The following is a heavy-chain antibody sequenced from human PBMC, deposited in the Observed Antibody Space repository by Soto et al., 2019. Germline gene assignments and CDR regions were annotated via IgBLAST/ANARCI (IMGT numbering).Heavy chain of an antibody. CDR3: ARDHGTMIVVPDFAFDY. CDR1: GFTFSDYY. Sequence: QVQLVESGGGLVKPGGSLRLSCAASGFTFSDYYMSWIRQAPGKGLEWVSYISSSGSTIYYADSVKGRFTISRDNAKNSLYMQMNSLRAEDTDVYYCARDHGTMIVVPDFAFDYWGQGTLVTVSS. CDR2: ISSSGSTI. D-gene: IGHD3-22*01. V-gene: IGHV3-11*01. J-gene: IGHJ4*02.